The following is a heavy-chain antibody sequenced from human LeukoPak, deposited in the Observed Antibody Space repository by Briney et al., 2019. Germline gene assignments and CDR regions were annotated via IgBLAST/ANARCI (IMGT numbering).Heavy chain of an antibody. CDR2: IKEDGSQK. V-gene: IGHV3-7*01. CDR1: GFTFSTYW. CDR3: AREATRHPLDY. Sequence: QPGGSLRLSCAASGFTFSTYWITWVRQAPGERLEWVANIKEDGSQKYYVDSVKGRFTISRDNAKNSLYLQMNSLRAEDTAVYYCAREATRHPLDYWGQGTLVTVSS. J-gene: IGHJ4*02. D-gene: IGHD1-1*01.